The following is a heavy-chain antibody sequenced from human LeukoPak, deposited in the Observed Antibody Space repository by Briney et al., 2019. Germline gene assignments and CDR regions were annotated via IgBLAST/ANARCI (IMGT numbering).Heavy chain of an antibody. J-gene: IGHJ4*02. CDR3: TTDLQTTVTTADY. CDR1: GFTFSNYE. D-gene: IGHD4-11*01. CDR2: IKSKSDGETT. Sequence: PGGSLRLSCAASGFTFSNYEMNWVRQAPGKGLEWVGRIKSKSDGETTDYAAPVKGRFTMSRDDLKNMLYLQMNSLTTEDTAVYYCTTDLQTTVTTADYWGQGTLVTVSS. V-gene: IGHV3-15*01.